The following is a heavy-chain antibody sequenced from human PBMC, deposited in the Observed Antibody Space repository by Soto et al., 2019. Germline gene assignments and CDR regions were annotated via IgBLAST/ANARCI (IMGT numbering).Heavy chain of an antibody. CDR3: AGTPGLSAFNFYYYCYYGMDV. V-gene: IGHV4-4*07. D-gene: IGHD3-3*01. CDR2: IYTSGST. Sequence: SETLSLTCTVSGGSISSYYWSWIRQPAGKGLEWIGRIYTSGSTNYNPSLKSRVTMSVDTSKNQFSLKLSSVTAADTAVYYCAGTPGLSAFNFYYYCYYGMDVWGQGTTVTVSS. J-gene: IGHJ6*02. CDR1: GGSISSYY.